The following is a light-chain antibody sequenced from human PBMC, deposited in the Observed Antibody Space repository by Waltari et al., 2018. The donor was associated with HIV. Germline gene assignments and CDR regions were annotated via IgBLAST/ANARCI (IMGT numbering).Light chain of an antibody. V-gene: IGKV3-15*01. CDR1: QRVSSN. CDR2: GAS. CDR3: QQYNNWLWT. J-gene: IGKJ1*01. Sequence: EIVMTQTPATLSVSPGERATRSSRASQRVSSNLPWYQQTPGQAPRLLIYGASTRATGIPARFRCSGSGTEFTLTISSLQSEDFAVYYGQQYNNWLWTFGQGTKVEIK.